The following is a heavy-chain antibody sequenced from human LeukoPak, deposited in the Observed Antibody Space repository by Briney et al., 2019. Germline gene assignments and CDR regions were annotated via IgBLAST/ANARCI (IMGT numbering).Heavy chain of an antibody. Sequence: GGSLRLSCAASGFTFSSYWMSWVRQAPGKGLEWVAVISYDGSNKYYADSVKGRFTISRDNSKNTLYLQMNSLRAEDTAVYYCAKDRSSSWFDYWGQGTLVTVSS. V-gene: IGHV3-30*18. D-gene: IGHD6-13*01. CDR3: AKDRSSSWFDY. CDR2: ISYDGSNK. J-gene: IGHJ5*01. CDR1: GFTFSSYW.